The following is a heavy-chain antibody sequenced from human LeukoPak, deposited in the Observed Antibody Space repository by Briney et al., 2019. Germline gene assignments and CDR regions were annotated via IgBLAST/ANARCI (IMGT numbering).Heavy chain of an antibody. CDR3: AREGDRGVVVGDYFDF. CDR1: GFTFSDYS. D-gene: IGHD1-26*01. Sequence: PGGSLRLSCAASGFTFSDYSMAWVRQAPGKGLEWVPVISGRSGAIFYADSVKGRFTISRDNSKNMLHLQVSSLRAEDTAVYYCAREGDRGVVVGDYFDFWGQGTVVTVSS. J-gene: IGHJ4*02. V-gene: IGHV3-23*01. CDR2: ISGRSGAI.